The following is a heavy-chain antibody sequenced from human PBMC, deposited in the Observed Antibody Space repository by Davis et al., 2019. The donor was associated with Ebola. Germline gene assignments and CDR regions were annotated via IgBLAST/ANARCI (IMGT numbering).Heavy chain of an antibody. CDR3: ARDIGVAAAGTSGDY. D-gene: IGHD6-13*01. Sequence: AASVTVSCKASGGTFSSYAISWVRQAPGQGLEWMGGIIPIFGTANYAQKFQGRVTITADKSTSTAYMELSSLRSEDTAVYYCARDIGVAAAGTSGDYWGQGTLVTVSS. J-gene: IGHJ4*02. CDR2: IIPIFGTA. CDR1: GGTFSSYA. V-gene: IGHV1-69*06.